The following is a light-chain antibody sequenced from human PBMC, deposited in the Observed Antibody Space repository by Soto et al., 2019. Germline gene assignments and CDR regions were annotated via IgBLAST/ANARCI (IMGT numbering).Light chain of an antibody. Sequence: QSVLTQPASGSGSPGESITISCTGTSSDVGTYNLVTWYQQHPGRVPKLILYEGNKRPSGVSSRFSAAKCGNTASLRISGLQAEDEADYFCCSYAPSRTLLFGGGTKVTVL. J-gene: IGLJ2*01. V-gene: IGLV2-23*01. CDR3: CSYAPSRTLL. CDR1: SSDVGTYNL. CDR2: EGN.